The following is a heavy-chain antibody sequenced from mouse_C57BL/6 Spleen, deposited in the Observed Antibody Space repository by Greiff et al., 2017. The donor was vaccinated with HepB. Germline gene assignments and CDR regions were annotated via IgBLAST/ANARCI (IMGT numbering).Heavy chain of an antibody. CDR1: GYAFSSYW. D-gene: IGHD2-5*01. J-gene: IGHJ2*01. CDR2: IYPGDGDT. CDR3: ARRDYSNYGALDY. V-gene: IGHV1-80*01. Sequence: VQLQQSGAELVKPGASVKISCKASGYAFSSYWMNWVKQRPGKGLEWIGQIYPGDGDTNYNGKFKGKATLTADKSSSTAYMQLSSLTSEDSAVYFCARRDYSNYGALDYWGQGTTLTVSS.